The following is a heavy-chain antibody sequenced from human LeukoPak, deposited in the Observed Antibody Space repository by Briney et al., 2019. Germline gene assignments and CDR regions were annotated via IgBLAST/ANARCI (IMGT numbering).Heavy chain of an antibody. J-gene: IGHJ3*02. V-gene: IGHV3-11*01. CDR1: GFTFSDYY. CDR2: ISSSGSTI. D-gene: IGHD2-15*01. CDR3: ARSGRYCSGGSCYSVPNDAFDI. Sequence: PGGSLRLSCAASGFTFSDYYMSWIRQAPGKGLEWVSYISSSGSTIYYADSVKGRFTISRDNAKNSLYLQMNSLRAEDTAVYYCARSGRYCSGGSCYSVPNDAFDIWGQGTMVTVSS.